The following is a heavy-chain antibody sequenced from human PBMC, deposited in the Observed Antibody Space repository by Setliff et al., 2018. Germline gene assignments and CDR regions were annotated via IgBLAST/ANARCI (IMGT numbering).Heavy chain of an antibody. Sequence: PSETLSLTCTVSGGSISSGDYYWSWIRQPPGKGLEWIGYIYNSGITYYTPSLKSRVTISLDTSKNQFSPKLTSVTAADTAVYYCAGGRRYDYGWDFDYWGQGTLVTVSS. V-gene: IGHV4-30-4*08. J-gene: IGHJ4*02. CDR1: GGSISSGDYY. D-gene: IGHD4-17*01. CDR2: IYNSGIT. CDR3: AGGRRYDYGWDFDY.